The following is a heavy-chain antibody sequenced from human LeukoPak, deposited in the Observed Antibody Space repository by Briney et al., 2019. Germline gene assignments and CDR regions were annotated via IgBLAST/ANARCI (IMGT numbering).Heavy chain of an antibody. CDR1: GYTFTSYD. J-gene: IGHJ5*02. CDR2: MNPNSGNT. V-gene: IGHV1-8*01. D-gene: IGHD2-2*02. Sequence: ASVKVSCKASGYTFTSYDINWVRQATGQGLEWMGWMNPNSGNTGYAQKFQGRVTMTRNTSISTAYMELSSLKSEDTAVYYCARGKGRRRYCSSTSCYTGNWFDPWGQGTLVTVSS. CDR3: ARGKGRRRYCSSTSCYTGNWFDP.